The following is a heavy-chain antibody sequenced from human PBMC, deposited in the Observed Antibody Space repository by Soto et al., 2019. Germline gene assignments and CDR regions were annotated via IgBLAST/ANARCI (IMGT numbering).Heavy chain of an antibody. CDR1: GFTFSSYA. CDR2: ISGSGGST. D-gene: IGHD2-2*02. V-gene: IGHV3-23*01. Sequence: EVQLLESGGGLVQPGGSLRLSCVASGFTFSSYAMTWVRQAPGKGLEWVSAISGSGGSTYYADSVKGRFTISRDNSKNTLYLQMNSLRADDTAVYYCAKDRGSGSTSWYNGWFDPWGQGTLVTVSS. J-gene: IGHJ5*02. CDR3: AKDRGSGSTSWYNGWFDP.